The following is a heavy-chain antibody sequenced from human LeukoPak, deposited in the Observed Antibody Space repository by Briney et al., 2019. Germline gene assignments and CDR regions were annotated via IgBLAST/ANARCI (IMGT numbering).Heavy chain of an antibody. CDR2: IYYSGST. Sequence: SETLSLTCTVSGGSISSSSYYWGWIRQPPGKGLEWIGSIYYSGSTNYNPSLKSRVTISVDTSKNQFSLKLSPVTAADTAVYYCARGRAGYYYDSSGQWRWFDPWGQGTLVTVSS. CDR3: ARGRAGYYYDSSGQWRWFDP. D-gene: IGHD3-22*01. J-gene: IGHJ5*02. V-gene: IGHV4-39*07. CDR1: GGSISSSSYY.